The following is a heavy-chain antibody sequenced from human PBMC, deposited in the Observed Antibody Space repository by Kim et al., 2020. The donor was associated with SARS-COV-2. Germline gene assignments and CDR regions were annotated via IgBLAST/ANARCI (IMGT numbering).Heavy chain of an antibody. CDR3: TTDVRTIFLTDDVFDI. CDR1: GFTLSNAW. CDR2: IKSKTDGGTT. Sequence: GGSLRLSCEASGFTLSNAWMSWVRQAPGKGLEWVGRIKSKTDGGTTDYAAPVKGRFTISRDDSKNTLYLQMNSLKTEDTAVYYCTTDVRTIFLTDDVFDIWGQGTMVTVSS. V-gene: IGHV3-15*01. D-gene: IGHD3-9*01. J-gene: IGHJ3*02.